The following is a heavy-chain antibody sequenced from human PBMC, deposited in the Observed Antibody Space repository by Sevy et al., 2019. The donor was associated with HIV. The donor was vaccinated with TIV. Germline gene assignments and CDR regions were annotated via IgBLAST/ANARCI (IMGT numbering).Heavy chain of an antibody. CDR1: GFTFSSYW. V-gene: IGHV3-7*04. CDR2: IKQDGSEK. Sequence: GESLKISCAASGFTFSSYWMSWVRQAPGKGLEWVANIKQDGSEKYYVDSVKGRFTISRDNAKNSRYLQMNSLRAEETAVYYCARAIGAASSYWGQGTLVTVSS. CDR3: ARAIGAASSY. J-gene: IGHJ4*02. D-gene: IGHD6-13*01.